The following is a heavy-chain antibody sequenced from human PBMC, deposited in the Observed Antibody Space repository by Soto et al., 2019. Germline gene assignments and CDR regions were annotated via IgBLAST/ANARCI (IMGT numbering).Heavy chain of an antibody. CDR1: GFTFSANA. Sequence: QEQLVESGGDVVQPGRSLTLSCAASGFTFSANAMHWVRQAPGKGLEWVAVIAYDGTIKIYRDSVKARSTISRDDSKSTLYLQMNCLRPEDTSVYYCVRDKIKGAPDYLDSWGQGTLVTVSS. V-gene: IGHV3-30-3*01. J-gene: IGHJ4*02. CDR2: IAYDGTIK. CDR3: VRDKIKGAPDYLDS. D-gene: IGHD1-26*01.